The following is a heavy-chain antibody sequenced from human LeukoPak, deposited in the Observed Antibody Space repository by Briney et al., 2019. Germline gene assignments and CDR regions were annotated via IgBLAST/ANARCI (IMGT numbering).Heavy chain of an antibody. J-gene: IGHJ5*02. Sequence: SVKVSCKASGGTFSSYAISWVRQAPGQGLEWMGGIIPIFGTANYAQKFQGSVTITTDESTSTAYMELSSLRSEDTAVYYCTSSYYYDSSGYYLWGQGTLVTVSS. D-gene: IGHD3-22*01. CDR3: TSSYYYDSSGYYL. CDR2: IIPIFGTA. V-gene: IGHV1-69*05. CDR1: GGTFSSYA.